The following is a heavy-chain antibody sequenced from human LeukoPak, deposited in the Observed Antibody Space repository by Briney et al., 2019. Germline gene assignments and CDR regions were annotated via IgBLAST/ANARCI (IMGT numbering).Heavy chain of an antibody. J-gene: IGHJ4*02. CDR3: VKGGDYYGSGSYGWVDY. V-gene: IGHV3-64D*09. D-gene: IGHD3-10*01. Sequence: GGSLRLSCSASGFTFSSHVMHWVRQAPGKGLEYVSANSSNGGSTDYADSVKGRFTISRDNSKNTLYLQMSSLRAEDTAVYYCVKGGDYYGSGSYGWVDYWGQGTLVTVSS. CDR2: NSSNGGST. CDR1: GFTFSSHV.